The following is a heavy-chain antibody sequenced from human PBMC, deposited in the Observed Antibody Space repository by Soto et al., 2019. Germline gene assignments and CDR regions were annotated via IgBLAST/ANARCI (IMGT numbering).Heavy chain of an antibody. D-gene: IGHD1-26*01. CDR3: ATDRSGSYYGVPNY. Sequence: GASVKVSCKVSGYTLTELSMHWVRQAPGKGLEWMGGFDPEDGETIYAQKFQGRVTMTEDTSTDTAYMKLSSLRSEDTAVYYCATDRSGSYYGVPNYWGQGTLVTVSS. V-gene: IGHV1-24*01. CDR2: FDPEDGET. CDR1: GYTLTELS. J-gene: IGHJ4*02.